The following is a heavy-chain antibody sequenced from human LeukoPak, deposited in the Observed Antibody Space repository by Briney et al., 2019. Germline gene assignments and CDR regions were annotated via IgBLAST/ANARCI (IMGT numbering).Heavy chain of an antibody. J-gene: IGHJ4*02. V-gene: IGHV1-8*03. Sequence: GASVKVSCTSSGYTFTSYNINWERQATGQGLEWMGWLDPNSGNTGYAQKFQGRVTITRNTSISTGYMELSSLRSEDTAVYYCARVPAATHYTYYFDYWGQGTLVTVS. CDR1: GYTFTSYN. CDR2: LDPNSGNT. D-gene: IGHD2-2*01. CDR3: ARVPAATHYTYYFDY.